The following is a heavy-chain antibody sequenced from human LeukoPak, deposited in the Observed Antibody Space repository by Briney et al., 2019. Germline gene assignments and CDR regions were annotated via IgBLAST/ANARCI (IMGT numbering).Heavy chain of an antibody. CDR1: GFTFSGYW. CDR3: AANSYFDY. Sequence: GGSLRLSCAASGFTFSGYWMSWVRQAPGKGLEWVANIKQDGSEKNYVDSVKGRFTISRDNAKNSLYLQMNSLRVEDTAVYYCAANSYFDYWGQGTLVTVSS. D-gene: IGHD4-23*01. CDR2: IKQDGSEK. J-gene: IGHJ4*02. V-gene: IGHV3-7*01.